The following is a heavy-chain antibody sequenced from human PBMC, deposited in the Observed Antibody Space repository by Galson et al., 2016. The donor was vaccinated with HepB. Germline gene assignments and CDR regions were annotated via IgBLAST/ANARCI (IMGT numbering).Heavy chain of an antibody. Sequence: ALRLPCAVSGFIFDDLGMQWVRQFPGKGLEWQANISYDGNNKHYADSVKGRFTLSRDKAQSTLYLDMNGLTPEDTAVYYCAKDPSRAENWAYYDYLTVGGHGTLVTVSS. V-gene: IGHV3-30*18. CDR1: GFIFDDLG. CDR3: AKDPSRAENWAYYDYLTV. J-gene: IGHJ4*01. CDR2: ISYDGNNK. D-gene: IGHD3-22*01.